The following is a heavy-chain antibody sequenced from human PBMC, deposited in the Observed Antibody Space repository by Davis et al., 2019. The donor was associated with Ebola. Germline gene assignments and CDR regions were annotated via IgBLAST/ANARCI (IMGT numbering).Heavy chain of an antibody. CDR1: GGSISSSSYY. V-gene: IGHV4-39*07. CDR2: IYYSGST. CDR3: ATSTYYYGMDV. J-gene: IGHJ6*02. Sequence: LRPSCPLSGGSISSSSYYWGWIRQPPGKGLEWIGSIYYSGSTNYNPSLKSRVTISVDKSKNQFSLKLSSVTAADTAVYYCATSTYYYGMDVWGQGTTVTVSS.